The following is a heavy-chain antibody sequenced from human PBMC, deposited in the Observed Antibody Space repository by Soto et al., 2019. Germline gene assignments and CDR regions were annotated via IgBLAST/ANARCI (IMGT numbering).Heavy chain of an antibody. D-gene: IGHD6-19*01. CDR2: IFSSGST. J-gene: IGHJ4*02. CDR3: ARAWFDRTGWFHLDF. CDR1: GLTVSSHY. V-gene: IGHV3-53*04. Sequence: PGGSLRLSCAVSGLTVSSHYMNWVRQAPGKGLEWVSVIFSSGSTFYAASVKGRFTISRHNSENTVYLQMSSLKTDDTAIYYCARAWFDRTGWFHLDFWGQGTRVTVSS.